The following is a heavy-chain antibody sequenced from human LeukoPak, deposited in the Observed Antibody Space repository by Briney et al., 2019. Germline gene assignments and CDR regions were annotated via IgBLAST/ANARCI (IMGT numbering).Heavy chain of an antibody. CDR3: ARDYWYYYDSSGYYFDY. Sequence: ASVKVSCKASGGTFSSYAISWVRQAPGQGLEWMGWISAYNGNTNYAQKLQGRVTMTTDTSTSTAYMELRSLRSDDTAVYYCARDYWYYYDSSGYYFDYWGQGTLVTVSS. V-gene: IGHV1-18*01. CDR2: ISAYNGNT. J-gene: IGHJ4*02. CDR1: GGTFSSYA. D-gene: IGHD3-22*01.